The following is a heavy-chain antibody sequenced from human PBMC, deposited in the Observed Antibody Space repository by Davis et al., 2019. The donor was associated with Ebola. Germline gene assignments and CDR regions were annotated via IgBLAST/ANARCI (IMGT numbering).Heavy chain of an antibody. CDR2: IIPILGIA. D-gene: IGHD2-15*01. J-gene: IGHJ6*02. Sequence: SVQVTCNASSGTSISYAISWVRQPPAQGREWMGRIIPILGIANYAQKFQGRVTITADKSTSTAYMELSSLRSEDTAVYYCARVRRGYCSGGSCYGTYYYYGMDVWGQGTTVTVSS. CDR3: ARVRRGYCSGGSCYGTYYYYGMDV. V-gene: IGHV1-69*04. CDR1: SGTSISYA.